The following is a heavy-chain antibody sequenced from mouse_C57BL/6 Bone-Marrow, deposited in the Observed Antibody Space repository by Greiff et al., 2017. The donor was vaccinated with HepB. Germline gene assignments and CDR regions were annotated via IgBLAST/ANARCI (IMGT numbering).Heavy chain of an antibody. V-gene: IGHV5-16*01. J-gene: IGHJ2*01. Sequence: DVKLVESEGGLVQPGSSMKLSCTASGFTFSDYYMAWVRQVPEKGLEWVANINYDGSSTYYLDSLKSRFIISRDNAKNILYLQMSSLKSEDTATYYCARDCYYYGRGFDYWGQGTTLTVSS. CDR1: GFTFSDYY. D-gene: IGHD1-1*01. CDR2: INYDGSST. CDR3: ARDCYYYGRGFDY.